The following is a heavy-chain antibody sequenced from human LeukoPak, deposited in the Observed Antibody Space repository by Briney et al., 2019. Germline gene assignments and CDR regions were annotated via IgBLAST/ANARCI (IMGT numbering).Heavy chain of an antibody. Sequence: PSETLSLTCAVCGGSFSGYYWSWIRRPPGKGLEWIGEINHSGSTNYNPSLKSRVTISVDTSKNQFSLKLSSVTAADTAVYYCARNDCSGGSCYPPASWGQGTLVTVSS. CDR2: INHSGST. D-gene: IGHD2-15*01. V-gene: IGHV4-34*01. J-gene: IGHJ5*02. CDR3: ARNDCSGGSCYPPAS. CDR1: GGSFSGYY.